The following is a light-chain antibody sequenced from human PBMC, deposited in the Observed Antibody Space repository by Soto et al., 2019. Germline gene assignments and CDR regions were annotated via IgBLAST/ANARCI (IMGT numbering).Light chain of an antibody. CDR1: SSDVGGYNY. Sequence: QSALTQPASVSGSPGQSITISCTGTSSDVGGYNYVSWYQQHPGKAPKLMFYDVSNRPSGVSNRFSGSKSGNTASLTISGLQAEDEADYYCSSYTSSSTSYVFGTGTQLTVL. CDR3: SSYTSSSTSYV. V-gene: IGLV2-14*01. J-gene: IGLJ1*01. CDR2: DVS.